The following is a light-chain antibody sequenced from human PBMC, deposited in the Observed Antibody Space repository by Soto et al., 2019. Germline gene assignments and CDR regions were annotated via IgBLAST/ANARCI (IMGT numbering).Light chain of an antibody. CDR1: QDISNY. V-gene: IGKV1-16*01. CDR2: AAS. CDR3: QQYKILPLT. Sequence: DIQMTQSPSSLSASVGDRVTITCRASQDISNYLAWFQQRPGKAPKSLIYAASDLQSGVPSRFSGSGSGTHFTLTISSLQPEDFATYYCQQYKILPLTFGGGAKVEIK. J-gene: IGKJ4*01.